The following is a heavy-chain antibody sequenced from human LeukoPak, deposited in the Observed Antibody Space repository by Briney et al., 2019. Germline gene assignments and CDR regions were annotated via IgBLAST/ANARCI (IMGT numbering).Heavy chain of an antibody. CDR2: VSSSGSTI. D-gene: IGHD3-22*01. CDR3: ARDNYDSSGYYFD. CDR1: GFTFSSYE. V-gene: IGHV3-48*03. J-gene: IGHJ4*02. Sequence: PAGSLRLSCAASGFTFSSYEMNWVRQAPGKGLEWVSYVSSSGSTIYYADSVKGRFTISRDNAKNSLYLQMNSLRAEDTAVYYCARDNYDSSGYYFDWGQGTLVTVSS.